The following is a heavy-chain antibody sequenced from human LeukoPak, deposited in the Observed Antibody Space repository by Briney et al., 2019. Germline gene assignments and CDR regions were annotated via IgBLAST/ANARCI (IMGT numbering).Heavy chain of an antibody. CDR3: ARGRLGNTVDY. Sequence: SETLSLTCTVSGGSISSYYWTWIRQPPGKGLEWIGYIHYSGSTNYNPSLKSRVTMSVDTSNNQFSLKLNSVTAADTAVYYCARGRLGNTVDYWGQGALVTVSS. D-gene: IGHD3-16*01. J-gene: IGHJ4*02. CDR2: IHYSGST. V-gene: IGHV4-59*01. CDR1: GGSISSYY.